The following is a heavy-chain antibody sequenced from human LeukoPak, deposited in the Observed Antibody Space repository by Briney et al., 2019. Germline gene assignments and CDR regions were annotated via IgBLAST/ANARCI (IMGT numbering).Heavy chain of an antibody. V-gene: IGHV5-10-1*01. CDR1: GYRFTSYW. CDR2: IDPSDSYT. CDR3: ARHPHCSGGTCLSAFDH. J-gene: IGHJ4*02. D-gene: IGHD2-15*01. Sequence: PGESLKISCKGSGYRFTSYWISWVRQMPEKGLEWMGRIDPSDSYTNYSPSFQGHVTISADKSTSTACLPWSSLKASDTAMYYCARHPHCSGGTCLSAFDHWGQGTLVTVSS.